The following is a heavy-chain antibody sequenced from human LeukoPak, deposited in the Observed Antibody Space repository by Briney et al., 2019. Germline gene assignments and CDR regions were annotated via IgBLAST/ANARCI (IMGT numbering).Heavy chain of an antibody. CDR1: GFTFSSYA. J-gene: IGHJ5*02. D-gene: IGHD2-15*01. V-gene: IGHV3-64D*06. Sequence: GGSLRLPCSASGFTFSSYAMHWVRQAPGKGLEYVSAISSNGGSTYYADSVKGRFTISRDNSKNTLYLQMSSLRAEDTAVYYCVKDLRHCSGGSCSNWFDPWGQGTLVTVSS. CDR2: ISSNGGST. CDR3: VKDLRHCSGGSCSNWFDP.